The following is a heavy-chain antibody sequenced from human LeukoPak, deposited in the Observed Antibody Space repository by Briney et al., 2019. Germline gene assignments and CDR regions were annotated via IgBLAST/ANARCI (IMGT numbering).Heavy chain of an antibody. CDR2: ISYDGSNK. J-gene: IGHJ4*02. Sequence: GGSLRLSCAASGFTFSSYGMHWVRQAPGKGLEWVAVISYDGSNKYYADSVKGRFTISRDNSKNTLYLQMNNLRTEDTAVYYCASKWYCGGDCYYQIDFWGQGTLVTVSS. D-gene: IGHD2-21*02. CDR1: GFTFSSYG. V-gene: IGHV3-30*03. CDR3: ASKWYCGGDCYYQIDF.